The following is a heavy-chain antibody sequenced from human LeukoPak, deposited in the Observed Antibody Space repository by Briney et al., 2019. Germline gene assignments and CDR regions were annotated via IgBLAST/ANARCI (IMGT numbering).Heavy chain of an antibody. CDR3: ASNHYYGSGSYYGY. J-gene: IGHJ4*02. Sequence: PSETLSLTCAVYGGSFSGYYWSWIRQPPGKGLEWIGEINHSGSTNYNPSLKSRVTISVDTSKNQFSLKLSSVTAADTAVYYCASNHYYGSGSYYGYWGQGTLVTVSS. V-gene: IGHV4-34*01. CDR1: GGSFSGYY. D-gene: IGHD3-10*01. CDR2: INHSGST.